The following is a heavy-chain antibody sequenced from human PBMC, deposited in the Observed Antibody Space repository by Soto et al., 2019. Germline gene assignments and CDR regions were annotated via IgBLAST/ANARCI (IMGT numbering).Heavy chain of an antibody. Sequence: QVQLVQSGAEVKNPGASVKVSCKASGYTFTRYGIGWARQAPGQGLEWMGWINTYNGKTNYAQNVQGRVTLTTDTSTSTDYMGLRSLRSNDTAIYYCAMVDVYVTPSPQDVWGQGTTVIVSS. CDR2: INTYNGKT. D-gene: IGHD3-16*01. J-gene: IGHJ6*02. V-gene: IGHV1-18*01. CDR3: AMVDVYVTPSPQDV. CDR1: GYTFTRYG.